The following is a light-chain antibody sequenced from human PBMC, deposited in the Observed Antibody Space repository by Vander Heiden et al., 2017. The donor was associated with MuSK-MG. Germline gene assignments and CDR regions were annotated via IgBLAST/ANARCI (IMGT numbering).Light chain of an antibody. CDR1: HNINRY. V-gene: IGKV1-39*01. Sequence: DIQMTQSPSSLSAFVGDRVTITCRASHNINRYVNWYQQKPGKAPKILIYAASSLQSGVPSRFSGSGSGTDFTLTISRLQPEDFAIYYCQQRDSIPWAFGQRTKVEIK. J-gene: IGKJ1*01. CDR2: AAS. CDR3: QQRDSIPWA.